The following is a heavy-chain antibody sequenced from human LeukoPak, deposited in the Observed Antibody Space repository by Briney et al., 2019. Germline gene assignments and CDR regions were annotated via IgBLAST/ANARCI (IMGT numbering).Heavy chain of an antibody. CDR2: IYHSGST. Sequence: PSETLSLTCAVSGGSISSSNWWSWVRQPPGKGLEWIGEIYHSGSTNYNPSLKSRVTISVDKSKNQFSLKLSSVTAADTAVYYCARQFRLLWFGELLLPTHFDYWGQGTLVTVSS. D-gene: IGHD3-10*01. V-gene: IGHV4-4*02. CDR1: GGSISSSNW. CDR3: ARQFRLLWFGELLLPTHFDY. J-gene: IGHJ4*02.